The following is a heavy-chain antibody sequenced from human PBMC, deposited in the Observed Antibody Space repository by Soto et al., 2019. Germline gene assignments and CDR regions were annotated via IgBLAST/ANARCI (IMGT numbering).Heavy chain of an antibody. D-gene: IGHD3-16*01. CDR2: INTYNGNT. CDR3: AMVDVYVTPSPQDV. J-gene: IGHJ6*04. CDR1: GYTFTRYG. Sequence: QVQLVQSGAEVKNPGASVKVSCKASGYTFTRYGIGWARQAPGQGLEWMGWINTYNGNTNYAQNVQGRVTLTTDTSTSTAYMELRSLRYNDTAIYYCAMVDVYVTPSPQDVWGKGTTVIVSS. V-gene: IGHV1-18*01.